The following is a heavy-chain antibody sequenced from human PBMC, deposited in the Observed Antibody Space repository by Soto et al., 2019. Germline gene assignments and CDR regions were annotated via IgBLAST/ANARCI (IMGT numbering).Heavy chain of an antibody. CDR2: IYYSGST. Sequence: SETLSLTCTVSGGSISSYYWSWIRQPPGKGLEWIGYIYYSGSTNYNPSLKSRVTISVDTSKNQFSLKLSSVTAADTAVYYCARVITFGGVIVRPDAFDIWGQGTMVTVSS. V-gene: IGHV4-59*01. J-gene: IGHJ3*02. CDR3: ARVITFGGVIVRPDAFDI. CDR1: GGSISSYY. D-gene: IGHD3-16*02.